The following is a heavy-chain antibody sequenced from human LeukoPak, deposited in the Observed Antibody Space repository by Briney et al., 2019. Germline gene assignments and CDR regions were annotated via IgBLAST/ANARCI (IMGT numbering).Heavy chain of an antibody. Sequence: SETLSLTCTVSGGSISSYYWSWIRQPPGKRLEWIGYIYYSGSTNYNPSLKSRVTISVDASKNQFSLKLSSVTAADTAVYYCALLTHQGFDYWGQGTLVTVSS. CDR2: IYYSGST. CDR3: ALLTHQGFDY. D-gene: IGHD2-15*01. J-gene: IGHJ4*02. CDR1: GGSISSYY. V-gene: IGHV4-59*08.